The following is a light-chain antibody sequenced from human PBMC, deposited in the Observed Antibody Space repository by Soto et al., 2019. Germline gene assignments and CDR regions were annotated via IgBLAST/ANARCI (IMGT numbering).Light chain of an antibody. CDR2: WAS. CDR3: QQYYSTPIT. CDR1: HSFLYSSNNKNY. J-gene: IGKJ5*01. Sequence: SVMTQSPASLAVSLCERAAINFKSSHSFLYSSNNKNYLAWYQQKPGQPPKLLIYWASTRESGVPDRFSGSGSGTDFTLTISSLQAEDVTVYYCQQYYSTPITFGQGTRLEIK. V-gene: IGKV4-1*01.